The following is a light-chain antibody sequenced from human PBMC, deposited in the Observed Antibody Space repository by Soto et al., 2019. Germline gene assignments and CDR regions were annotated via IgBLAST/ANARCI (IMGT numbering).Light chain of an antibody. CDR1: QSVSSSY. CDR2: GSS. CDR3: QQYSSSPYT. V-gene: IGKV3-20*01. J-gene: IGKJ2*01. Sequence: EIVLTQSPGTLSLSPGERATLSCRASQSVSSSYLAWYQQKPGQAPRLLIYGSSSRATGIPVRFSGSGSGTDFTLTISRLEPEDFAVYYCQQYSSSPYTFGQGTKVEIK.